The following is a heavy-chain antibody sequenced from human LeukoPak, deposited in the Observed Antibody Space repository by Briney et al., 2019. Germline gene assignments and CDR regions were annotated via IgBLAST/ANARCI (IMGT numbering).Heavy chain of an antibody. V-gene: IGHV4-30-4*08. CDR1: GGSISSGDYY. CDR3: ARSYCSSTSCYFDAFDI. Sequence: SETLSLTCTVSGGSISSGDYYWSWIRQPPGKSLEWIGYIYYSGSTYYNPALKSRVTISVDTSKNQFSLKLSSVTAADTAVYYCARSYCSSTSCYFDAFDIWGRGTMVTVSS. CDR2: IYYSGST. D-gene: IGHD2-2*01. J-gene: IGHJ3*02.